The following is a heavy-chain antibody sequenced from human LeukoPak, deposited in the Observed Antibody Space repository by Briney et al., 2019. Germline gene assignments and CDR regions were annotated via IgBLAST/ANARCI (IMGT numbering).Heavy chain of an antibody. D-gene: IGHD6-13*01. Sequence: SETLSLTCTVSGYSISSGYYWGWIRQPPGKGLEWIGSIYHSGSTYYNPSLKSRVTISVDTSKNQFSLKLSSVTAADTAVYYCARKAAAGTRPDYWGQGTLVTVSS. CDR2: IYHSGST. J-gene: IGHJ4*02. CDR3: ARKAAAGTRPDY. V-gene: IGHV4-38-2*02. CDR1: GYSISSGYY.